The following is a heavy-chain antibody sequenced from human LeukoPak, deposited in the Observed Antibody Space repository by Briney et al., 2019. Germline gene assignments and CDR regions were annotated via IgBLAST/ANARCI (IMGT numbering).Heavy chain of an antibody. J-gene: IGHJ4*02. D-gene: IGHD2-2*01. CDR2: IRYDGSNK. CDR3: AKDHCSSTSCYFDY. Sequence: GRSLRLSCAASGFTSSSYGMHWVRQAPGKGLEWVAFIRYDGSNKYYADSVKGRFTISRDNSKNTLYLQMNSLRAEDTAVYYCAKDHCSSTSCYFDYWGQGTLVTVSS. CDR1: GFTSSSYG. V-gene: IGHV3-30*02.